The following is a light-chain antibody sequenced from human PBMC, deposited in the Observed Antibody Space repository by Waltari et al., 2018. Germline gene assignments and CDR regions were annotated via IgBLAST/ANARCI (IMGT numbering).Light chain of an antibody. Sequence: ELVLTQSPATLVVSPGERVTLSCRASQSVGSNLAWYRQKPGQAPRLLIYGASTRATGVPARFSGGGSGTEFTLSISSLQSEDFAVYYCQDCDKWPPYTFGQGTKLEI. CDR3: QDCDKWPPYT. CDR1: QSVGSN. V-gene: IGKV3-15*01. J-gene: IGKJ2*01. CDR2: GAS.